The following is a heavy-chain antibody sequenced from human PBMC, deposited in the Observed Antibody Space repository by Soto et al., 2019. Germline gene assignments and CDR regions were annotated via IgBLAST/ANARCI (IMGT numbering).Heavy chain of an antibody. V-gene: IGHV3-30*18. CDR2: ISYDGSNK. CDR1: GFTFSSYG. D-gene: IGHD2-2*01. CDR3: AKEIKYCSSTSCPHYYYGMDV. Sequence: QVQLVESGGGVVQPGRSLRLSCAASGFTFSSYGMHWVRQAPGKGLEWVAVISYDGSNKYYADSVKGRFTISRDNSKNTLYLQMNSLRAEDTAVYYRAKEIKYCSSTSCPHYYYGMDVWGQGTTVTVSS. J-gene: IGHJ6*02.